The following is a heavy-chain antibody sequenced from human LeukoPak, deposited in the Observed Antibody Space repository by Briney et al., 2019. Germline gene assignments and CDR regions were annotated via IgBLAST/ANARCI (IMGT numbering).Heavy chain of an antibody. CDR3: ARGTIEMAIPFDH. V-gene: IGHV3-53*04. CDR1: GFTVSSNY. Sequence: PGGSLRLSCAASGFTVSSNYMSWVRQAPGKGLEWVSVIYSGGSTYYADSVKGRFTISRHNSKNTLYLQMNSLRAEDTAVYYCARGTIEMAIPFDHWGQGTLVTVSS. J-gene: IGHJ4*02. CDR2: IYSGGST. D-gene: IGHD5-24*01.